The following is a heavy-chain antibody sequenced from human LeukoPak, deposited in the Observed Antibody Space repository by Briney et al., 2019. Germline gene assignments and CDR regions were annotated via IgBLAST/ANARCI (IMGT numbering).Heavy chain of an antibody. J-gene: IGHJ5*02. Sequence: SVTLTLTCTVSGCTISSYYWSWIRQPPGKGLDWIGNIYYSGSTNYNPSLKSRVTISVDTSKNQFSLKLSSVTAADTTVYYCARDRGTYYYGSGGNWFDPWGQGTLVTVSS. V-gene: IGHV4-59*01. CDR1: GCTISSYY. D-gene: IGHD3-10*01. CDR2: IYYSGST. CDR3: ARDRGTYYYGSGGNWFDP.